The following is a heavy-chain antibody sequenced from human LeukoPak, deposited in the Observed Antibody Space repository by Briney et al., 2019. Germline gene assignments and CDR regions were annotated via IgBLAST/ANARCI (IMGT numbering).Heavy chain of an antibody. CDR1: GYSMSSAYY. D-gene: IGHD1-26*01. Sequence: PSETLSLTCAVSGYSMSSAYYWGWIRQPPGKGLEWIGSIYYSGSTYYNPSLKSRVTISVDTSKNQFSLKLSSVTAADTAVYYCASTSGSYDYWGQGSLVTVSS. J-gene: IGHJ4*02. V-gene: IGHV4-38-2*01. CDR2: IYYSGST. CDR3: ASTSGSYDY.